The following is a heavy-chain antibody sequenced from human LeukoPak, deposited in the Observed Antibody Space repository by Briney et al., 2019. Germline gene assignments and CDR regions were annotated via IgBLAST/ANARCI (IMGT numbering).Heavy chain of an antibody. V-gene: IGHV4-39*07. D-gene: IGHD6-19*01. CDR1: GGSISSSSYY. Sequence: SETLSLTCTVSGGSISSSSYYWGWIRQPPGKGLEWIGSIYYSGSTYYNPSLKSRVTISVDTSKNQFSLKLSSVTAADTAVYYCARDSSIAVAGYGFDPRGQGTLVTVSS. CDR3: ARDSSIAVAGYGFDP. J-gene: IGHJ5*02. CDR2: IYYSGST.